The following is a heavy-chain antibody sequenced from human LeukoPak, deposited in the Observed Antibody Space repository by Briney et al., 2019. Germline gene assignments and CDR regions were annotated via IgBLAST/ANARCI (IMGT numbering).Heavy chain of an antibody. CDR1: GGSISSYY. D-gene: IGHD6-13*01. J-gene: IGHJ4*02. CDR3: ARHEGFIAAAGTDYFDY. V-gene: IGHV4-59*08. CDR2: IYYSGST. Sequence: SETPSLTCTVSGGSISSYYWSWIRQPPGKGLEWIGYIYYSGSTNYNPSLKSRVTISVDTSKNQFSLKLSSVTAADTAVYYCARHEGFIAAAGTDYFDYWGQGTLVTVSS.